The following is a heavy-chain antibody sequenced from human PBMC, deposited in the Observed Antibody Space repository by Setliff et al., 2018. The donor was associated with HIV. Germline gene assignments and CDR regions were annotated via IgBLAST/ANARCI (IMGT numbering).Heavy chain of an antibody. D-gene: IGHD1-26*01. V-gene: IGHV4-34*01. CDR3: ARGGRWGAD. CDR1: GGSFSGYY. Sequence: SSETLSLTCAVYGGSFSGYYWSWIRQPPGKGLEWIGEINHSGSTNYNPSLKSRVTISVDTSKNQFSLKLSSVTAPDTAVYYCARGGRWGADWGQGTLVTVSS. J-gene: IGHJ4*02. CDR2: INHSGST.